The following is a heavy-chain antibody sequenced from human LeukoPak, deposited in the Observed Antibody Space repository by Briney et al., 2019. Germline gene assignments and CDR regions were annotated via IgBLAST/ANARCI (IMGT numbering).Heavy chain of an antibody. CDR3: ARGRSRQRGYLNWFDP. D-gene: IGHD1-1*01. CDR2: IYHSGST. V-gene: IGHV4-4*02. Sequence: SGTLSLTCAVSGGSISSSNWWSWVRQPPGKGLEWIGEIYHSGSTNYNPSLKSRVTISVDKSKNQFSLKLSSVTAADTAVYYCARGRSRQRGYLNWFDPWGQGTLVTVSS. CDR1: GGSISSSNW. J-gene: IGHJ5*02.